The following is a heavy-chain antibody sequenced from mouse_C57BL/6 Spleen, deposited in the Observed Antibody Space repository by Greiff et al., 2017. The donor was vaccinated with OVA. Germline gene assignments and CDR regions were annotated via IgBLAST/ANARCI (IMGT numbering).Heavy chain of an antibody. CDR3: ARGANWVAY. CDR1: GYTFTSYW. Sequence: QVQLQQPGAELVKPGASVKLSCKASGYTFTSYWMQWVKQRPGQGLEWIGEIDPSDSYTNYNQKFKGKATLTVDTSSSTAYMQLSSLTSEDSAVYYCARGANWVAYWGKGTLVTVSA. J-gene: IGHJ3*01. CDR2: IDPSDSYT. V-gene: IGHV1-50*01. D-gene: IGHD1-1*01.